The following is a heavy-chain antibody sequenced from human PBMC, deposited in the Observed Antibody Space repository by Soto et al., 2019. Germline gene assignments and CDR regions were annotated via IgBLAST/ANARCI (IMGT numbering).Heavy chain of an antibody. CDR1: GFTFSSYV. D-gene: IGHD6-19*01. Sequence: EVQLLESGGGLVQPGGSLRLSCAASGFTFSSYVMSWVRQAPGKGLEWVSAISGSGGSTYYADSVKGRFTISRDNSKNTLYLQMNSLRAEDTAVYYCAKDRKGSGWSRYYYYGMDVWGQGTTVTVSS. CDR2: ISGSGGST. CDR3: AKDRKGSGWSRYYYYGMDV. V-gene: IGHV3-23*01. J-gene: IGHJ6*02.